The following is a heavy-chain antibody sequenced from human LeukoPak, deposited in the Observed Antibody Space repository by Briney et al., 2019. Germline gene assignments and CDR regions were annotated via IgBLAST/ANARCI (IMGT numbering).Heavy chain of an antibody. V-gene: IGHV4-34*01. CDR2: IYYSGST. CDR1: GGSYRGHY. CDR3: ARRLIAVAGTVVYYFDY. J-gene: IGHJ4*02. D-gene: IGHD6-19*01. Sequence: TASETLSLTCAVYGGSYRGHYWKWVRQPPGKGLEWIASIYYSGSTYYNPSLESRVTISVDTSKNQFSLKVSSVTAADTAVYYCARRLIAVAGTVVYYFDYWGQGTLVTVSS.